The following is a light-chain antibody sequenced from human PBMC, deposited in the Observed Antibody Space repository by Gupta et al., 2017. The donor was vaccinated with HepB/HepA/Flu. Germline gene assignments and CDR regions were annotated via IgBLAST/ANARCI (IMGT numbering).Light chain of an antibody. V-gene: IGKV2-28*01. CDR2: LGS. CDR3: RQSLQTPLT. J-gene: IGKJ4*01. Sequence: DIVMTQSPLSLPVTPGEPASISCRSSQSLLHSNGYNYLDWYLQKPGQSPQLLIYLGSNRSSGVPDRFSGSGSGTDFTLKISIVDAEDVGVYYCRQSLQTPLTFGGGTKVEIK. CDR1: QSLLHSNGYNY.